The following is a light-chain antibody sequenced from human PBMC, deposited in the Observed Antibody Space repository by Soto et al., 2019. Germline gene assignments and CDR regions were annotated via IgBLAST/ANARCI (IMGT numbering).Light chain of an antibody. Sequence: VRHSPCVGCRASQGVSAYLLWYQQTQGKAPKLLIYAASNLLSGVPSRFSGSGSGTNFTLTISSLQPEDFATYYCQQSYRTPHTFGQGTRLEIK. V-gene: IGKV1-39*01. CDR1: QGVSAY. CDR3: QQSYRTPHT. CDR2: AAS. J-gene: IGKJ5*01.